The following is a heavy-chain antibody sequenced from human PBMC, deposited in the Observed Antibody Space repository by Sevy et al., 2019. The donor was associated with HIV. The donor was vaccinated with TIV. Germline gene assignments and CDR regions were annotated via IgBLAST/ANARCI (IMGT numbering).Heavy chain of an antibody. CDR1: GFTFSKYG. J-gene: IGHJ5*02. CDR2: IWHDGSEK. CDR3: VRDPQINDIAETGIVP. V-gene: IGHV3-33*01. Sequence: GGSLRLSCAASGFTFSKYGMHWVRQAPGKGLEWVAAIWHDGSEKYYEDSVKGRFTISRDNSKDTMYLQMSSLRADDTAVDNCVRDPQINDIAETGIVPWGQGTLVTVSS. D-gene: IGHD6-13*01.